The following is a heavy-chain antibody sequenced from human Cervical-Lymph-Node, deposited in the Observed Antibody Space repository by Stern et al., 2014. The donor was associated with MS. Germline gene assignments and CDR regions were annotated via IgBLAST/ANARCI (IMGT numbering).Heavy chain of an antibody. CDR1: GFTFSSYS. J-gene: IGHJ4*02. D-gene: IGHD3-9*01. V-gene: IGHV3-21*01. CDR2: ISSSSSYI. Sequence: EVQLLESGGGLVKPGGSLRLSCAASGFTFSSYSMNWVRQAPGKGLEWVSSISSSSSYIYYADSVKGRFTISRDNAKNSLYLQMNSLRAEDTAVYYCARDSTYYDILTGPPDYWGQGTLVTVSS. CDR3: ARDSTYYDILTGPPDY.